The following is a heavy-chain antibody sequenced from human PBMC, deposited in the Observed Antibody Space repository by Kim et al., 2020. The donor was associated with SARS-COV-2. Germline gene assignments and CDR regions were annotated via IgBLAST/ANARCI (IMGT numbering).Heavy chain of an antibody. CDR3: AREMRVGATDIYYYYGMDV. CDR2: IYSGGST. V-gene: IGHV3-53*01. J-gene: IGHJ6*01. CDR1: GFTVSSNH. D-gene: IGHD1-26*01. Sequence: GGSLRLSCAASGFTVSSNHMSWVRQAPGKGLEWVSVIYSGGSTYYANSVKGRFTISRDNSKNTLYLQMNSLRAEDTAVYYCAREMRVGATDIYYYYGMDV.